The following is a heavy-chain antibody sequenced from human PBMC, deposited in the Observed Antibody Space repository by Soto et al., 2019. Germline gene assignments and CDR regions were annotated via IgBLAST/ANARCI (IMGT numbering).Heavy chain of an antibody. CDR3: AGDRVVVPAAIKDRGGFDY. Sequence: QVQLQESGPGLVKPSGTLSLTCAVSGGSISSSNWWSWVRQPPGKGLEWIGEIYHSGSTNYNPSLKSRVTISVDKSKNQFSLKLSSVTAADTAVYYCAGDRVVVPAAIKDRGGFDYWGQGTLVIVSS. V-gene: IGHV4-4*02. D-gene: IGHD2-2*01. CDR1: GGSISSSNW. CDR2: IYHSGST. J-gene: IGHJ4*02.